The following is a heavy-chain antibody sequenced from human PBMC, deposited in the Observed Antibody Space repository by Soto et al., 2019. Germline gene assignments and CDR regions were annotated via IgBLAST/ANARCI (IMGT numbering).Heavy chain of an antibody. CDR3: VRWEPADY. CDR2: INHSGST. J-gene: IGHJ4*02. V-gene: IGHV4-34*01. D-gene: IGHD1-26*01. CDR1: GGYFSDYD. Sequence: SQTMCLTCAVYGGYFSDYDWGWIRQPPGKGLEWIGEINHSGSTKYNPSLKSRATITVDTPKNQFSLKLSSVTAADTAVYYCVRWEPADYWGQGTLVTVSS.